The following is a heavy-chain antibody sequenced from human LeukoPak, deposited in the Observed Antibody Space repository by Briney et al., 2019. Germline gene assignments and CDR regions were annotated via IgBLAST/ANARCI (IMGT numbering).Heavy chain of an antibody. CDR3: AKRSGSPRPEYFDY. V-gene: IGHV3-23*01. J-gene: IGHJ4*02. D-gene: IGHD1-14*01. CDR1: GFSFSTYA. CDR2: ISGDGYST. Sequence: GGSLGLSCAASGFSFSTYAVHWVRQAPGLGLEWVSGISGDGYSTYYADSVKDRFTISRDNSNNTVYLQKNSPRNEAKAVYYCAKRSGSPRPEYFDYWGQGTLVTVSS.